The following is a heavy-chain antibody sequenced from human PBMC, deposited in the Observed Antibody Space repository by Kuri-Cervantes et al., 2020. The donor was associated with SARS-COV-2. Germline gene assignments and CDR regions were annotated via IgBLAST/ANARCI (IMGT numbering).Heavy chain of an antibody. V-gene: IGHV4-59*08. J-gene: IGHJ6*03. CDR1: GGSISGYY. Sequence: SETLSLTCTVSGGSISGYYWSWIRQPPGKGLEWIGYIYYSGSTNYNPSLKSRVTISVDTSKNQFSLKLSSVTAADTAVYYCARQLRLYSMDVWGKGTTVTVSS. D-gene: IGHD5-12*01. CDR2: IYYSGST. CDR3: ARQLRLYSMDV.